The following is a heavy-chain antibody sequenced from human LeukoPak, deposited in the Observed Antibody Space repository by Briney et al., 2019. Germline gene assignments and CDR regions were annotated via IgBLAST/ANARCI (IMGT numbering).Heavy chain of an antibody. Sequence: GGSLRLSFAASGFTFSGYAMSGVRQAPGKGLEGVSGIIGIGGSTYYADSVKGRFTISRDNSKNTLYLQMNSLRAEDTAVYYCAKGEGYSSGWYKTTPFDYWGQGTLVTVSS. CDR2: IIGIGGST. CDR3: AKGEGYSSGWYKTTPFDY. J-gene: IGHJ4*02. V-gene: IGHV3-23*01. D-gene: IGHD6-19*01. CDR1: GFTFSGYA.